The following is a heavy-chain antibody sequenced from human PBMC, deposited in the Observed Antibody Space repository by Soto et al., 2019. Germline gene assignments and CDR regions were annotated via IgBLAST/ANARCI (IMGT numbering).Heavy chain of an antibody. Sequence: QVQLVESGGGVVQPGRSLRLSCAASGFTFSSYGIHWVRQAPGKGLEWVALISYDGTDKYYADSVKGRFTISRDNSKNTLYLQMSSLGPEDTAVYYCAKERYAQLRLEDYGLDVCGQGTTVTV. CDR2: ISYDGTDK. CDR3: AKERYAQLRLEDYGLDV. J-gene: IGHJ6*02. V-gene: IGHV3-30*18. D-gene: IGHD5-18*01. CDR1: GFTFSSYG.